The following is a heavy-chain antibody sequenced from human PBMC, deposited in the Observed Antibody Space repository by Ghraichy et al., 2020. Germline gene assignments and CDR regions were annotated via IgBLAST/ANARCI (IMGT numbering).Heavy chain of an antibody. Sequence: GESLNISCAASGFNFIAVWMNWVRQAPGKGLEWVGRIKSKGGGETRDYAAPVKGRFTISRDDSKNTVSLEMNSLKTEETAVYYCVATIRGTPLDPFLDYWRQGILVTVSS. V-gene: IGHV3-15*05. D-gene: IGHD3/OR15-3a*01. CDR3: VATIRGTPLDPFLDY. J-gene: IGHJ4*02. CDR1: GFNFIAVW. CDR2: IKSKGGGETR.